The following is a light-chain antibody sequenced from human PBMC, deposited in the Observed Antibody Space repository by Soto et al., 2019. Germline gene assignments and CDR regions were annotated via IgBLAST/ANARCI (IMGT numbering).Light chain of an antibody. CDR1: SSDIGGYNY. V-gene: IGLV2-8*01. CDR3: TSYARSNNYV. CDR2: EVS. J-gene: IGLJ1*01. Sequence: QSALTQPPSASGSPGQSVTISCTGTSSDIGGYNYVSWYQQHPGKAPKLMIYEVSKRPSGVPDRFSGSKSGNTASLTVSGLQTEDEADYYCTSYARSNNYVFGTGTKLT.